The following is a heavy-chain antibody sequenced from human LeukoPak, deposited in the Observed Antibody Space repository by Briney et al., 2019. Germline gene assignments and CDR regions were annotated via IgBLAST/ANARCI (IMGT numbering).Heavy chain of an antibody. V-gene: IGHV3-30*04. J-gene: IGHJ4*02. Sequence: GGSLRLSCAASGFTFSSYAMHWVRQAPGKGLEWVALILYDGSSKYYADSVKGRFTISRDNSKNTLYLQMNSLRAEDTAVYYCAKAGGSGSYLGYWGQGTLVTVSS. CDR2: ILYDGSSK. D-gene: IGHD1-26*01. CDR3: AKAGGSGSYLGY. CDR1: GFTFSSYA.